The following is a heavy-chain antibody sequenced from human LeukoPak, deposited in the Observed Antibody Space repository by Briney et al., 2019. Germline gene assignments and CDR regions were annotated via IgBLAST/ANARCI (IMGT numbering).Heavy chain of an antibody. CDR3: ARDQRLDCSSTSCYRVDY. Sequence: ASVKVSCKASGYTFTSYGISWVRQAPGQGLEWMGWISAYNGNTNYAQKLQGRVTMTTDTSTSTAYMELRSLRSDDTAVYYCARDQRLDCSSTSCYRVDYWGQGTLVTVSS. J-gene: IGHJ4*02. CDR2: ISAYNGNT. D-gene: IGHD2-2*02. CDR1: GYTFTSYG. V-gene: IGHV1-18*01.